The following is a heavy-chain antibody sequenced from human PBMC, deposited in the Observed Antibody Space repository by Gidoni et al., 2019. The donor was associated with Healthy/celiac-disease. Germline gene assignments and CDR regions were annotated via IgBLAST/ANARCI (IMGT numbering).Heavy chain of an antibody. Sequence: QLQLQESGPGLVKPSETLSLTCTVSGGSISSSSYYWGWIRQPPGKGLEWIGSIYYSGSTYYNPSLKSRVTISVDTSKNQFSLKLSSVTAADTAVYYCARHPEQPGGFDYWGQGTLVTVSS. CDR1: GGSISSSSYY. CDR2: IYYSGST. D-gene: IGHD1-1*01. V-gene: IGHV4-39*01. J-gene: IGHJ4*02. CDR3: ARHPEQPGGFDY.